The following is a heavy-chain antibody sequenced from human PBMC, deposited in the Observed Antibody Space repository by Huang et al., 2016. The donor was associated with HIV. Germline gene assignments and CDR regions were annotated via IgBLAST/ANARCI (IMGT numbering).Heavy chain of an antibody. D-gene: IGHD2-8*01. V-gene: IGHV3-9*01. CDR1: GFAFSHYA. CDR3: VIMDDYFDY. Sequence: VQLVESGGGLVQPGWSLRLSCAASGFAFSHYAVHWVRQSQGKGLGGVSGMGGNSGDIAYAASVRGRFVISRDNAKKSLYLKMNGLRLEDTALYFCVIMDDYFDYWGQGVLVGVSS. J-gene: IGHJ4*02. CDR2: MGGNSGDI.